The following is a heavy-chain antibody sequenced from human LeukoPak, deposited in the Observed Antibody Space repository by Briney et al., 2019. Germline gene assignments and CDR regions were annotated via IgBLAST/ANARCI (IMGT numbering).Heavy chain of an antibody. CDR2: IYYSGST. CDR1: GCSISSSTYY. J-gene: IGHJ5*02. V-gene: IGHV4-39*01. Sequence: PSETLSLTCTVSGCSISSSTYYWAWIRQPPGKGLEWIGCIYYSGSTYYNPSLKSRVTISVDTSKIQFSLRLSSVTAADTAVYYCASRGDSSGYYRGFDRWGQPTLV. D-gene: IGHD3-22*01. CDR3: ASRGDSSGYYRGFDR.